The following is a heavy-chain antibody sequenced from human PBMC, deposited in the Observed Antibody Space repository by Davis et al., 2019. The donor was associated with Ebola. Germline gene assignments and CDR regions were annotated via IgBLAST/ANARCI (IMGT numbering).Heavy chain of an antibody. CDR1: GFTFSSYS. Sequence: GESLKISCAASGFTFSSYSMNWVRQAPGRGLEWLSSITSSSSYIYYADSVRGRFTISRDNAKNSLYLQMNSLRADDTAVYYCARHVYGDFWYFDLWGRGTRVTVSS. J-gene: IGHJ2*01. CDR3: ARHVYGDFWYFDL. CDR2: ITSSSSYI. V-gene: IGHV3-21*01. D-gene: IGHD4-17*01.